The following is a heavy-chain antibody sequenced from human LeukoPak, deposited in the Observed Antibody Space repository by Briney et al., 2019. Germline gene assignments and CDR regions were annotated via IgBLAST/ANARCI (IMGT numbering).Heavy chain of an antibody. V-gene: IGHV3-48*02. Sequence: GGSLRLSCAASGFTFSSYSMNWVRQAPGKGLEWVSYISSSSSTIYYADSVKGRFTISRDNAKNSLYLQMNSLRDEDTAVYYXARSDPKWELXPPWFDPWGQGTLVTVSS. CDR1: GFTFSSYS. CDR3: ARSDPKWELXPPWFDP. J-gene: IGHJ5*02. D-gene: IGHD1-26*01. CDR2: ISSSSSTI.